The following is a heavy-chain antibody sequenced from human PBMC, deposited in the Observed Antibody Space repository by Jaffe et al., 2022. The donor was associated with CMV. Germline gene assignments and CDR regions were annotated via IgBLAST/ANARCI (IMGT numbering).Heavy chain of an antibody. CDR2: ISYDGSNK. V-gene: IGHV3-30*18. Sequence: QVQLVESGGGVVQPGRSLRLSCAASGFTFSSYGMHWVRQAPGKGLEWVAVISYDGSNKYYADSVKGRFTISRDNSKNTLYLQMNSLRAEDTAVYYCAKDIRGTVGIVATISPGMDVWGQGTTVTVSS. J-gene: IGHJ6*02. D-gene: IGHD5-12*01. CDR1: GFTFSSYG. CDR3: AKDIRGTVGIVATISPGMDV.